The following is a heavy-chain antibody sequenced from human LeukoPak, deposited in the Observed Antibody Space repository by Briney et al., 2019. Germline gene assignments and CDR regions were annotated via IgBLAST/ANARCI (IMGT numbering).Heavy chain of an antibody. CDR3: ARGFRSVTTWGYFDY. CDR2: IYSGGGT. V-gene: IGHV3-66*01. CDR1: GFTVSTNY. J-gene: IGHJ4*02. D-gene: IGHD4-17*01. Sequence: AGGSLRLSCAASGFTVSTNYMSWVRQAPGKGLEWVSLIYSGGGTYYADSVKGRFTISRDNSRNTLSLQMNSLRVDDTAAYYCARGFRSVTTWGYFDYWGQGALVTVSS.